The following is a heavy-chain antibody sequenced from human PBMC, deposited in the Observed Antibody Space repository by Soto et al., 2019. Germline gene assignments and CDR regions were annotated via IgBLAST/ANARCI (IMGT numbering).Heavy chain of an antibody. CDR1: GYTFANYP. D-gene: IGHD3-10*01. Sequence: QVQLVQSGAEGKKPGASVKVSCETSGYTFANYPMHWVRQAPGQTLEWMGWINAGNGYTKYSQKFQGRVTITRDTSASIADMELSSLRSEDTAVYYCARAKIITTLDYWGQGPLVTVSS. V-gene: IGHV1-3*01. CDR3: ARAKIITTLDY. CDR2: INAGNGYT. J-gene: IGHJ4*02.